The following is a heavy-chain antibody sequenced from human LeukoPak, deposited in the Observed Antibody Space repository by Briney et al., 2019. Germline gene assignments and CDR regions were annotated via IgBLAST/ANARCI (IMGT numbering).Heavy chain of an antibody. V-gene: IGHV3-21*01. J-gene: IGHJ5*02. Sequence: GGTLRLSCAASGFTFSSYSMNWVRQAPGKGLEWVSSISSSSSYIYYADSVKGRFTISRDNAKNSLYLQMNSLRAEDTAVYYCASHSSSWYRWFDPWGQGTLVTVSS. CDR3: ASHSSSWYRWFDP. D-gene: IGHD6-13*01. CDR2: ISSSSSYI. CDR1: GFTFSSYS.